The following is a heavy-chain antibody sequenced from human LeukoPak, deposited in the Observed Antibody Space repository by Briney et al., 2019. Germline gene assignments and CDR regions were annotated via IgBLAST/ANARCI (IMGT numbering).Heavy chain of an antibody. CDR1: GYTFTSYG. J-gene: IGHJ4*02. CDR2: ISAYNGNT. D-gene: IGHD3-3*01. V-gene: IGHV1-18*01. CDR3: AKGGPVIRGPGVLIVPVFDH. Sequence: ASVKVSCKASGYTFTSYGISWVRQAPGQGLEWMGWISAYNGNTNYAQKLQGRVTMTTDTSTSTAYMELRSLRSDDTAVYYCAKGGPVIRGPGVLIVPVFDHWGQGTLVTVSS.